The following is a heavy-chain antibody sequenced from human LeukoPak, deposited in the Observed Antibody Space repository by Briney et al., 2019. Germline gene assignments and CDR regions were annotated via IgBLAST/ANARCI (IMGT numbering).Heavy chain of an antibody. CDR2: INSDGSST. CDR3: AREANLEWLLDYYYYMDV. J-gene: IGHJ6*03. D-gene: IGHD3-3*01. Sequence: GGSLRLSCAASGFTFSSYWMHWVRQAPGKGLVWVSRINSDGSSTSYADSVKGRFTISRDNAKNTLYLQMNSLRAEDTAVYYCAREANLEWLLDYYYYMDVWGKGTTVTVSS. V-gene: IGHV3-74*01. CDR1: GFTFSSYW.